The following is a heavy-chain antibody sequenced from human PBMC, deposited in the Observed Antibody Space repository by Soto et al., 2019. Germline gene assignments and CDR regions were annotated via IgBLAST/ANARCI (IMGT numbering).Heavy chain of an antibody. CDR1: GFTFSNYA. Sequence: QVQLVESGGGVVQPGRSLRLSCAASGFTFSNYAMHWVRQAPGKGLEWVAVISYDGSNKYYADSVKGRFTMSRDNSKNPMSVPMNGLRAEDTAVYYCAREDTGSFDYWGQGTLVTVSS. D-gene: IGHD2-8*02. CDR2: ISYDGSNK. CDR3: AREDTGSFDY. V-gene: IGHV3-30-3*01. J-gene: IGHJ4*02.